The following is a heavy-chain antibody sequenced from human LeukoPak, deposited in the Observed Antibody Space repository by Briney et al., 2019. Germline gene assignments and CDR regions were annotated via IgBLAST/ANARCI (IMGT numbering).Heavy chain of an antibody. J-gene: IGHJ4*02. V-gene: IGHV3-13*01. CDR2: IGTAGDT. D-gene: IGHD3-22*01. CDR1: GFTFSSYD. CDR3: ARDHPGYYYDSSGYFARAFDY. Sequence: LPGGSLRLSCAASGFTFSSYDMHWVRQATGKGLEWVSAIGTAGDTYYPGSVKGRFTISRDNAKNSLYLQMNSLRAEDTAVYYCARDHPGYYYDSSGYFARAFDYWGQGTLVTVSS.